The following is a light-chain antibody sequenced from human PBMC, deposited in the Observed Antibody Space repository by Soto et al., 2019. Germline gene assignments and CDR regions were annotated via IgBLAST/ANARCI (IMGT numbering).Light chain of an antibody. J-gene: IGKJ5*01. Sequence: TQSPSSLSASVGDRFTITCSSSQRISSSNLAWYQRKPGQAPRLLIYGVSTRATGIPDRFTGSGSGTDFTLTISRLEPEDFAVFYCQVYGPSPPITFGQGTRLEI. CDR1: QRISSSN. CDR2: GVS. V-gene: IGKV3-20*01. CDR3: QVYGPSPPIT.